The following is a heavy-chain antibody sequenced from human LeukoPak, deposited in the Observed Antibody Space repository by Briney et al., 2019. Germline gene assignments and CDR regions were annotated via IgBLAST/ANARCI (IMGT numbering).Heavy chain of an antibody. D-gene: IGHD3-10*01. CDR1: GGSVNSGGYY. CDR3: ARDDVTMVRGVISHYFDY. Sequence: NSSQTLSLTCTISGGSVNSGGYYWSWIRQSPGKGLEWIGYIYHSGSTYYNPSLKSRVTISVDRSKNQFSLKLSSVTAADTAVYYCARDDVTMVRGVISHYFDYWGQGTLVTVSS. CDR2: IYHSGST. J-gene: IGHJ4*02. V-gene: IGHV4-30-2*06.